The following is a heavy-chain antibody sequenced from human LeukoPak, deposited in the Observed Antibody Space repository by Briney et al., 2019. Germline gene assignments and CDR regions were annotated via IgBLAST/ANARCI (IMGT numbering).Heavy chain of an antibody. J-gene: IGHJ6*02. CDR1: GFTFSSYG. V-gene: IGHV3-33*01. D-gene: IGHD6-6*01. CDR3: ARDQNVVPTSYSSSPPNYGMDV. Sequence: GRSLRLSCAASGFTFSSYGMHWVRQAPGKGLEWVAVIWYDGSNKYYADSVKGRFTISRDNSKNTLYLQMNSLRAEDTAVYYCARDQNVVPTSYSSSPPNYGMDVWGQGTTVTVSS. CDR2: IWYDGSNK.